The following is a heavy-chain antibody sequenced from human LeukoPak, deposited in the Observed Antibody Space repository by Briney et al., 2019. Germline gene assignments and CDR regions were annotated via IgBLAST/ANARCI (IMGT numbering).Heavy chain of an antibody. Sequence: SETLSLTCAVYGGSFSGYYWSWIRQPPGKGLEWIGEINHSGSTNYNPSLRSRVTMSVEKSKNQFSLKLSSVTAADSAVYYCATEKTMGHYYYGMDVWGQGTTVTVSS. V-gene: IGHV4-34*01. J-gene: IGHJ6*02. CDR1: GGSFSGYY. D-gene: IGHD4/OR15-4a*01. CDR2: INHSGST. CDR3: ATEKTMGHYYYGMDV.